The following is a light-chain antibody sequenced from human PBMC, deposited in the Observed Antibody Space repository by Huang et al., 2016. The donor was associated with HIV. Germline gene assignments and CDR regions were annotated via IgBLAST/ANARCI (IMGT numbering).Light chain of an antibody. CDR1: KSIGNS. CDR3: HQSRSFPYT. CDR2: YAS. Sequence: DIVLTQSPDFQSVTPKEKVTITCRASKSIGNSLHWYQQKPGQSPSLLIKYASQSISGVPSMFSGSGFVTDFTLTINSLESEDAATYYCHQSRSFPYTFGQGTRLEIK. J-gene: IGKJ2*01. V-gene: IGKV6-21*02.